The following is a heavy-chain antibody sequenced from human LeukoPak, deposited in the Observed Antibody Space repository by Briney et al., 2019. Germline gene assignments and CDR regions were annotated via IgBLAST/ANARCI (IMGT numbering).Heavy chain of an antibody. V-gene: IGHV3-48*01. J-gene: IGHJ4*02. CDR3: ARGRGYGVVKGIIDY. CDR1: GFTFSSYS. D-gene: IGHD1-14*01. Sequence: GGSLRLSCAASGFTFSSYSMNWVRQAPGKGLEWVSYISSSSSTIYYADSVKGRFTISRDNAKNSLYLQMNSLRAEDTAVYYCARGRGYGVVKGIIDYWGQGTLVTVSS. CDR2: ISSSSSTI.